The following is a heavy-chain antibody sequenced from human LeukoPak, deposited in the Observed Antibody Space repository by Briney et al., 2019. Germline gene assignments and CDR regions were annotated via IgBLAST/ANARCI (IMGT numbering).Heavy chain of an antibody. D-gene: IGHD6-19*01. V-gene: IGHV3-7*03. J-gene: IGHJ5*02. CDR2: IKQDGSEK. Sequence: GGSLRLSCAASGFTFSSYWMSWVRQGPGKGLEWVANIKQDGSEKYYVDSVKGRFTISRDNAKSSLYLQMNSLRAEDTAVYYCARERYSSGWYIIDPWGQGTLVTVSS. CDR1: GFTFSSYW. CDR3: ARERYSSGWYIIDP.